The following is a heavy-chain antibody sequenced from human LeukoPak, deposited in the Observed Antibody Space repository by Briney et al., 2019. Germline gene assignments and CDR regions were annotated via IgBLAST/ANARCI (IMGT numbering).Heavy chain of an antibody. CDR1: GFPFNTQD. J-gene: IGHJ4*02. Sequence: GGSLRLSCAASGFPFNTQDMRWVRQAPGKGLEWVSSIHADGVGTFYADSVRGRFTISRDNSKNTLDLQMDSLRVEDTAVYYCAKRGIAAAAIPYYYFDYWGQGTLVTVSS. D-gene: IGHD6-13*01. V-gene: IGHV3-23*01. CDR3: AKRGIAAAAIPYYYFDY. CDR2: IHADGVGT.